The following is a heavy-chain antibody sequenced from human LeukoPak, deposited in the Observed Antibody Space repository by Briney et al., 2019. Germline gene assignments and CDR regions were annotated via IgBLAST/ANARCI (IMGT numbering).Heavy chain of an antibody. D-gene: IGHD6-13*01. V-gene: IGHV1-18*01. Sequence: ASVKVSCKASGYTFTSYGTSWVRQVPGQGLEWMGWISAYNGNTNYAQKLQGRVTMTTDTSTSTAYMELRSLRSDDTAVYYCARHDWQLVLVDYWGQGTLVTVSS. J-gene: IGHJ4*02. CDR1: GYTFTSYG. CDR3: ARHDWQLVLVDY. CDR2: ISAYNGNT.